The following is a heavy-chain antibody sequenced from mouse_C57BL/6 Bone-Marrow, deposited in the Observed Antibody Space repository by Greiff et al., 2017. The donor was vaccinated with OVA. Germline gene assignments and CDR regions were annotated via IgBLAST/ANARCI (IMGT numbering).Heavy chain of an antibody. V-gene: IGHV1-4*01. CDR3: AREVFITTVRYFDY. CDR2: INPSSGYT. J-gene: IGHJ2*01. D-gene: IGHD1-1*01. Sequence: QVQLKQSGAELARPGASVKMSCKASGYTFTSYTMHWVKQRPGQGLEWIGYINPSSGYTKYNQKFKDKATLTADKSSSTAYMQLSSLTSEDSAVDYCAREVFITTVRYFDYWGQGTTLTVSS. CDR1: GYTFTSYT.